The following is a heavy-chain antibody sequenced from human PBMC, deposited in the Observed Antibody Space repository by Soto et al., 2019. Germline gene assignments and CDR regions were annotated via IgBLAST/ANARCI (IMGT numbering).Heavy chain of an antibody. Sequence: GGSLRLSCAASGFTFSSYSMNWVRQAPGKGLEWVSSISSSSSYIYYADSVKGRFTISRDNDKNSLYLQMNGLRAEDTAVYYCASTTTPRYSYYYGMDVWGQGTTVTVSS. CDR3: ASTTTPRYSYYYGMDV. V-gene: IGHV3-21*01. D-gene: IGHD4-4*01. CDR2: ISSSSSYI. J-gene: IGHJ6*02. CDR1: GFTFSSYS.